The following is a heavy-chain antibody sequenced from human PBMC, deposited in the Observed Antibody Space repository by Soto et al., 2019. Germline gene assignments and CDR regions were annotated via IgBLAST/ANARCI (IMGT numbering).Heavy chain of an antibody. CDR2: IYPGDSDT. J-gene: IGHJ6*02. V-gene: IGHV5-51*01. CDR3: ARTSAAGKYYYGMDV. CDR1: GYSFISYL. Sequence: PGESLKISCKGSGYSFISYLIGWVRQMPGKGLKWMGIIYPGDSDTRYSPSFQGQVTISADKSISTAYLQWSSLKASDTAMYYCARTSAAGKYYYGMDVWGQGTTVTVSS. D-gene: IGHD6-13*01.